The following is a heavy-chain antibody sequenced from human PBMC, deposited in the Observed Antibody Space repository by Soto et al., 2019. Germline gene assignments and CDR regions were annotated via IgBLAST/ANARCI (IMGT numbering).Heavy chain of an antibody. Sequence: GESLKISCXGSGYSFTSYWIGWVRQMPGKGLEWMGIIYPGDSDTRYSPSFQGQVTISADKSISTAYLQWSSLKASDTAMYYCARHGGDCGGDCYSGSYYYYGMDVWGQGTTVTVSS. J-gene: IGHJ6*02. CDR2: IYPGDSDT. D-gene: IGHD2-21*02. CDR1: GYSFTSYW. V-gene: IGHV5-51*01. CDR3: ARHGGDCGGDCYSGSYYYYGMDV.